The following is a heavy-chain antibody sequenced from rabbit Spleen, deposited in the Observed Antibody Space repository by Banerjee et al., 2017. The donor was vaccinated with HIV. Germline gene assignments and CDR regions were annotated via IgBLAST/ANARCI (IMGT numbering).Heavy chain of an antibody. V-gene: IGHV1S40*01. D-gene: IGHD7-1*01. J-gene: IGHJ6*01. CDR3: ARDTGTSFSSYGMDR. CDR1: GFAFSRNYY. Sequence: QSLEESGGDLVKPGASLTLTCKASGFAFSRNYYMSWFRQAPGKGLEWIACIYGGSSGSTWYATWAKGRFTISKTSSTTVTLQMTSLTVADTTTYFCARDTGTSFSSYGMDRWGPGTLVTVS. CDR2: IYGGSSGST.